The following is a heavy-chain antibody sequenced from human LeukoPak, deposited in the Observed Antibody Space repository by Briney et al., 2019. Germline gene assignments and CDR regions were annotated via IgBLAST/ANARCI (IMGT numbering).Heavy chain of an antibody. D-gene: IGHD2-21*02. CDR1: GGSISGYY. J-gene: IGHJ4*02. CDR3: ARVVETSSVVTRRGSYYFDY. CDR2: IYYSGST. V-gene: IGHV4-59*12. Sequence: SGTLSLTCTVSGGSISGYYWSWIRQPPGKGLEWIGSIYYSGSTNYNPSLKSRVTISVDTSKNQFSLKLSSVTAADTAVYYCARVVETSSVVTRRGSYYFDYWGQGTLVTVSS.